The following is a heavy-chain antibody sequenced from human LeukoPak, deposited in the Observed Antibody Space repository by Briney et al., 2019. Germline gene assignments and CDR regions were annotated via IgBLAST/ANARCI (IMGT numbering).Heavy chain of an antibody. CDR2: IYYSGST. J-gene: IGHJ3*02. V-gene: IGHV4-39*07. CDR3: ARDPKDGIAAAGTGAFDI. CDR1: GGSISSSSYY. D-gene: IGHD6-13*01. Sequence: PSETLSLTCTVSGGSISSSSYYWGWIRQPPGKGLEWIGSIYYSGSTYYNPSLKSRVTISVDTSKNQFSLKLSSVTAADTAVYYCARDPKDGIAAAGTGAFDIWGQGTMVTVSS.